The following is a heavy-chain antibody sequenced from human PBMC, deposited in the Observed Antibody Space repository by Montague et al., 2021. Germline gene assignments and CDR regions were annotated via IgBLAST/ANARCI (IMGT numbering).Heavy chain of an antibody. CDR2: ITSDGSDT. CDR3: VRDRPTAWFDP. J-gene: IGHJ5*02. V-gene: IGHV3-74*01. D-gene: IGHD5-18*01. CDR1: GFSFSSLW. Sequence: SLRLSCAASGFSFSSLWMHWVRQAPGKGLVWVSQITSDGSDTNYADSVKGRFTISRDNAKSTLYLQMNSLRDKDTAVYYCVRDRPTAWFDPWGQGTLVTVSS.